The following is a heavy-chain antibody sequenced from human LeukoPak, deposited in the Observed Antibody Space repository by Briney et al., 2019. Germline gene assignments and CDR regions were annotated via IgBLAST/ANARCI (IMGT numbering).Heavy chain of an antibody. CDR2: IYYSGFT. D-gene: IGHD6-13*01. Sequence: PSETLSLTCTVSGGSVRSNCWTWIRQPPGKGLEWIGSIYYSGFTNYNSSLNSRVTISVDTSKSQFSLKLSSVTAADTAVYYCARLAAAGSRYFDLWGRGTLVTVSS. CDR3: ARLAAAGSRYFDL. J-gene: IGHJ2*01. V-gene: IGHV4-59*08. CDR1: GGSVRSNC.